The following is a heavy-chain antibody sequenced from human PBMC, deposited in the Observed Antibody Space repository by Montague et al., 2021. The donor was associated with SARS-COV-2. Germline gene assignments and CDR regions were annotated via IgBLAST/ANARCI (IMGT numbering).Heavy chain of an antibody. CDR1: GGSISSYY. V-gene: IGHV4-59*01. CDR2: IYYSGST. J-gene: IGHJ6*02. CDR3: AREGMVRGSYYYYGMDV. D-gene: IGHD3-10*01. Sequence: SETLFLTCTVSGGSISSYYWSWIRQPPGKGLEWIGYIYYSGSTNYNPSLKSRVTISVDTSKNQFSLKLSSVTAADTAVYYCAREGMVRGSYYYYGMDVWGQGTTVTVSS.